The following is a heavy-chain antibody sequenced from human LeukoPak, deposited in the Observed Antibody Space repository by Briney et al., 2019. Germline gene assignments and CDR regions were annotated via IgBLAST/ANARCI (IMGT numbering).Heavy chain of an antibody. CDR3: AREELDYYDSSGGYYFDY. CDR1: GGSISSYY. CDR2: IYYSEST. J-gene: IGHJ4*02. D-gene: IGHD3-22*01. Sequence: SETLSLTCTVSGGSISSYYWSWIRQPPGKGLEWIGYIYYSESTNYNPSLKSRVTISVDTSKNQFSLKLSSVTAADTAVYYCAREELDYYDSSGGYYFDYWGQGTLVTVSS. V-gene: IGHV4-59*01.